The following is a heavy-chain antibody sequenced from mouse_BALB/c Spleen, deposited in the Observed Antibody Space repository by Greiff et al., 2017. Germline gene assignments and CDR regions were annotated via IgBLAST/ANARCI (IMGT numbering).Heavy chain of an antibody. J-gene: IGHJ2*01. CDR2: IYPGDGDT. D-gene: IGHD1-1*01. CDR1: GYTFTSYW. Sequence: VQLQQSGAELARPGASVKLSCKASGYTFTSYWMQWVKQRPGQGLEWIGAIYPGDGDTRYTQKFKGKATLTADKSSSTAYMQLSSLASEDSAVYYCARDGSSLPHFDYWGQGTTLTVSS. CDR3: ARDGSSLPHFDY. V-gene: IGHV1-87*01.